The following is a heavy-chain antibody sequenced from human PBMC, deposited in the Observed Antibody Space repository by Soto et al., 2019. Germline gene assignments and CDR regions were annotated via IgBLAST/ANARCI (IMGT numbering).Heavy chain of an antibody. Sequence: EVQLVESGGGLVQPGGSLRLSCAASGFTFSSYSMNWVRQAPGKGLEWVSYISSSSSTIYYADSVKGRFTISRDNAKYSLYLQMNSLRDEDTAVYYCEPDVLRFLESSYYYYGMDVWGQGTTVTVSS. V-gene: IGHV3-48*02. CDR3: EPDVLRFLESSYYYYGMDV. J-gene: IGHJ6*02. CDR1: GFTFSSYS. CDR2: ISSSSSTI. D-gene: IGHD3-3*01.